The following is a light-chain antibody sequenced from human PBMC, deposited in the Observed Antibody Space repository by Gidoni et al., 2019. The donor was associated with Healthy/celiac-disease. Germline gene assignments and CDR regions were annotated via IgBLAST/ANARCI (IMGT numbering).Light chain of an antibody. CDR1: QSVSSSY. J-gene: IGKJ1*01. Sequence: IVLTQSPGTLSLSPGERATLSCRASQSVSSSYLAWYQQKHGQAPRLLIYGASSRATGIPDRFSGSGSGTDFTLTISRLEPEDFAVYYCQQYGSSPKTFGQXTKVEIK. CDR2: GAS. V-gene: IGKV3-20*01. CDR3: QQYGSSPKT.